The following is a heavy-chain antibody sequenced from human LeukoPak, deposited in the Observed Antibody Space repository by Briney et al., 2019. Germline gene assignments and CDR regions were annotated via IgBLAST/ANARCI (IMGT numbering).Heavy chain of an antibody. Sequence: SETLSLTCAVYGGSFSGYYWTWIRQPQGKGLEWIGEINDSGRTSCNPSLKSRVTISVDTSKNQFSLKLRSVAAADTAVYHCASYYHDSSGYYQYYFDSWGQGTLVTVSS. CDR3: ASYYHDSSGYYQYYFDS. V-gene: IGHV4-34*01. J-gene: IGHJ4*02. CDR1: GGSFSGYY. D-gene: IGHD3-22*01. CDR2: INDSGRT.